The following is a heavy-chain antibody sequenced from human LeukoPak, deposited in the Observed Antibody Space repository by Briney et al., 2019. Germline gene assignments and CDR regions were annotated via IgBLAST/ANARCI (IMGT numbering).Heavy chain of an antibody. V-gene: IGHV1-2*02. CDR2: INPDNGDT. D-gene: IGHD6-6*01. CDR3: ARAYGVGIAARTPGYWFDP. Sequence: ASVKVSCKVFGYNFVDYYMHWVRQAPGQGPEWMGRINPDNGDTKYAEKFQGRVTMTRDTSISTAYMELRTLTSDDTAVYYCARAYGVGIAARTPGYWFDPWGQGTLVTVSS. CDR1: GYNFVDYY. J-gene: IGHJ5*02.